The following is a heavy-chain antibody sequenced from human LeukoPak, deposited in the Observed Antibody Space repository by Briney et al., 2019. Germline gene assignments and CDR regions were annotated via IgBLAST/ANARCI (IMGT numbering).Heavy chain of an antibody. J-gene: IGHJ4*02. Sequence: QTGGSLRLSCAASGFTFGSYGMSWVRQAPGKGLEWVSFITPNADRTSYADSVEGRFTISRDNPRNTLYMQMNSLRDEDTAIYYCAIMHGYYDGSGYWVQWGQGTLVTVSS. CDR2: ITPNADRT. CDR1: GFTFGSYG. V-gene: IGHV3-23*01. CDR3: AIMHGYYDGSGYWVQ. D-gene: IGHD3-22*01.